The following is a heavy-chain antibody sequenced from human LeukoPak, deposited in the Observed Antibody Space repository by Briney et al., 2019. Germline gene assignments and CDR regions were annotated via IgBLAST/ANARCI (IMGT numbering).Heavy chain of an antibody. CDR3: GKISGTSC. Sequence: GGSLRLACAASGFTFGSHAMTWVRQAPGKGVEWIATITGKGTNTYYADSVKGRFTISRDNSKNMLYLQMNSPRLDVPAVSCCGKISGTSCWGQGTLVTVSS. CDR2: ITGKGTNT. V-gene: IGHV3-23*01. J-gene: IGHJ4*02. CDR1: GFTFGSHA. D-gene: IGHD4-23*01.